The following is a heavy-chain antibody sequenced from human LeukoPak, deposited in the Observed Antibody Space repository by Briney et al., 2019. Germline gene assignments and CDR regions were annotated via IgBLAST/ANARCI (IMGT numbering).Heavy chain of an antibody. Sequence: GGSLRLSCAASGFTFSNFWMHWVRQAPGKGLEWVSGINWNGGSTGYADSVKGRFTISRDNAKNSLYLQMNSLRAEDTALYYCARSSRDYYYYYYMDVWGKGTTVTVSS. J-gene: IGHJ6*03. CDR2: INWNGGST. CDR1: GFTFSNFW. V-gene: IGHV3-20*04. CDR3: ARSSRDYYYYYYMDV.